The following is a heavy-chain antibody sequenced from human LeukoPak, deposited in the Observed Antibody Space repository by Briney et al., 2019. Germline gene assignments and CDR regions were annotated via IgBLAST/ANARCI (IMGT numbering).Heavy chain of an antibody. CDR1: GGSISSSSYY. D-gene: IGHD1-26*01. CDR2: IYYSGTA. CDR3: ARDRGVGYPDY. V-gene: IGHV4-39*07. J-gene: IGHJ4*02. Sequence: SETLSLTCTVSGGSISSSSYYRGWIRQPPGKGLEWIGSIYYSGTAYYNRSLKSRVTISVDTSKNQFSLKLSSVTAADTAVYYCARDRGVGYPDYWGQGALVTVSS.